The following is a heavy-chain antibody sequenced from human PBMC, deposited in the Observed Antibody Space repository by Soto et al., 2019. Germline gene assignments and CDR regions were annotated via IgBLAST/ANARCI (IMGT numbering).Heavy chain of an antibody. CDR3: ARPGRDLWSGRYYFDF. D-gene: IGHD3-3*01. CDR2: ISYDGSII. J-gene: IGHJ4*02. Sequence: QVQLVESGGGVVRPGRSLRLSCAASGFAFSSYGMHWVRQAPGKGLEWVAVISYDGSIIYYADSVKGRFTISRDNSKNTLYLQMNSLRAEDTAVYYCARPGRDLWSGRYYFDFWGQGTLVTVSS. V-gene: IGHV3-30*03. CDR1: GFAFSSYG.